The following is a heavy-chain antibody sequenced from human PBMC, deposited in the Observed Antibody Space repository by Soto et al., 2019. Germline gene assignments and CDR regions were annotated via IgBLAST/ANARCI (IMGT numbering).Heavy chain of an antibody. V-gene: IGHV1-18*04. J-gene: IGHJ6*02. CDR2: ISAYNGNT. D-gene: IGHD4-17*01. CDR3: ARDSYGDYANYYYYGMDV. CDR1: GYTFTSYG. Sequence: ASVKVSCKASGYTFTSYGISWVRQAPGQGLEWMGWISAYNGNTNYAQKLQGRVTMTTDTSTSTAYMELRSLRSDDTAVYYCARDSYGDYANYYYYGMDVWGQGTTGTVSS.